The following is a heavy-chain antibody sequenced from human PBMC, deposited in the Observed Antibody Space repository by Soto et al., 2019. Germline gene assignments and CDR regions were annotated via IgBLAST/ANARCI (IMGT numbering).Heavy chain of an antibody. CDR3: ARGDYCSGGSCGLDY. Sequence: SETLSLTCAVYGGSFSGYYWSWIRQPPGKGLEWIGEINHSGSTNYNPSLKSRVTISVDTSKNQFSLKLSSVTAADTAVYYCARGDYCSGGSCGLDYWGQGTLVTVSS. CDR1: GGSFSGYY. V-gene: IGHV4-34*01. D-gene: IGHD2-15*01. CDR2: INHSGST. J-gene: IGHJ4*02.